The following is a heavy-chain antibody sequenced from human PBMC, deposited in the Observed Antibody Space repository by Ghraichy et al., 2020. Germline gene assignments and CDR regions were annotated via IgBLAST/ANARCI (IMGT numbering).Heavy chain of an antibody. CDR2: IIPIFGTA. CDR3: ARGGSIAAAGTGAFDI. D-gene: IGHD6-13*01. V-gene: IGHV1-69*13. Sequence: SVKVSCKASGGTFSSYAISWVRQAPGQGLEWMGGIIPIFGTANYAQKFQGRVTITADESTSTAYMELSSLRSEDTAVYYCARGGSIAAAGTGAFDIWGQGTMVTVSS. J-gene: IGHJ3*02. CDR1: GGTFSSYA.